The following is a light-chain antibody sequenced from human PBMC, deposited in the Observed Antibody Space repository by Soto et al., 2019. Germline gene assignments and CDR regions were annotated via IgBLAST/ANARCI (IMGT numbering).Light chain of an antibody. CDR3: AAWDDSLNGAV. CDR2: SNN. CDR1: SSNIGRNT. V-gene: IGLV1-44*01. Sequence: QSVLTQPPSASGTPGQRVTISCSGSSSNIGRNTVNWYQQVPGTAHKLLIHSNNQRPSGVPDRISGSKSGTSASLAISGLQSEDEADYYCAAWDDSLNGAVFGGGTQLTVL. J-gene: IGLJ7*01.